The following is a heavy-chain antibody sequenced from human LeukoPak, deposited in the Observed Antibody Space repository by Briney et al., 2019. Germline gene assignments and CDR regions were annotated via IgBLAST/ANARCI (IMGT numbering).Heavy chain of an antibody. CDR1: GFVFSTYW. D-gene: IGHD3/OR15-3a*01. CDR3: ASGRHDFLH. J-gene: IGHJ4*02. Sequence: GGSLRLSCAASGFVFSTYWMTWVRQAPGKGLEWVANINLDGTEEHYVDSSLRGRFTISRDNAKNSLYLQMTSLRVEDTAVYYCASGRHDFLHWGQGTLVTVSS. CDR2: INLDGTEE. V-gene: IGHV3-7*01.